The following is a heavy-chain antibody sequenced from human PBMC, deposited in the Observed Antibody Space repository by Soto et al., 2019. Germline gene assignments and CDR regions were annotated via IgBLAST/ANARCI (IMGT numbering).Heavy chain of an antibody. Sequence: PGGSLRLSCAAYGFTFNSYAMSWVRQAPGKGLEWVSITSGGGGTTYYADSVKGRFAISRDNSKNTLYLQMNSLRAEDTAVYYCAKDGKYCSSTSCQYYYCYYMAVPGKGTSVTVSS. V-gene: IGHV3-23*01. CDR3: AKDGKYCSSTSCQYYYCYYMAV. D-gene: IGHD2-2*01. J-gene: IGHJ6*03. CDR1: GFTFNSYA. CDR2: TSGGGGTT.